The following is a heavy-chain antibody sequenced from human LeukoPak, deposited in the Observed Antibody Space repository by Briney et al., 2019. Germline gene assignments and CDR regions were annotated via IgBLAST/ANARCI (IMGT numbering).Heavy chain of an antibody. CDR2: ISSSGSTI. Sequence: GGSLRLSCAASGFTFSDYYMSWIRQAPGKGLEWVSYISSSGSTIYYADSVKGRFTISRDNAKNSLYLQMNGLRAEDTAVYYCARDRIAAAGGYYFDYWGQGTLVTVSS. V-gene: IGHV3-11*01. J-gene: IGHJ4*02. D-gene: IGHD6-13*01. CDR3: ARDRIAAAGGYYFDY. CDR1: GFTFSDYY.